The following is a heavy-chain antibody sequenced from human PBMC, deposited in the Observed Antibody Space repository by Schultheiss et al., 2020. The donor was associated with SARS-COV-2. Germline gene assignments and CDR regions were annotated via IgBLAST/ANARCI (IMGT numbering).Heavy chain of an antibody. J-gene: IGHJ5*02. D-gene: IGHD3-10*01. CDR1: GGSISSYY. Sequence: SETLSLTCTVSGGSISSYYWSWIRQPPGKGLEWIGEINHSGSTNYNPSLKSRVTISVDTSKNQFSLKLSSVTAADTAVYYCARGIMYYYGSGSYNWFDPWGQGTLVTVSS. CDR3: ARGIMYYYGSGSYNWFDP. V-gene: IGHV4-34*01. CDR2: INHSGST.